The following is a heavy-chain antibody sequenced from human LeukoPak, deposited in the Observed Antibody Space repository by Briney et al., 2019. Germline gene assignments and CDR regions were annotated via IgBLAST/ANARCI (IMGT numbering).Heavy chain of an antibody. V-gene: IGHV4-61*05. CDR3: ARGSGYYYDSSGSGCYDY. Sequence: SETLSLTCTVSGVSISSSNSYWGWIRQPPGKGLEWIGYIYYSGSTNYNPSLKSRVTISVDTSKNQFSLKLGSVTAADTAVYYCARGSGYYYDSSGSGCYDYWGQGTLVTVSS. D-gene: IGHD3-22*01. J-gene: IGHJ4*02. CDR1: GVSISSSNSY. CDR2: IYYSGST.